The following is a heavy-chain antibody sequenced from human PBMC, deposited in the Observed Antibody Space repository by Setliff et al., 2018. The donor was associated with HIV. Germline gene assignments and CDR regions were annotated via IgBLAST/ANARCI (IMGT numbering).Heavy chain of an antibody. Sequence: PRASVKVSCKASGYTFIDYFIHWVRQAPGQGPEWMGWISPYDLSERTSQRFRGRVTMTRDTSVNTAYLDLSRLRSDDTAVYYCARDWAEDYYGSGSFQYWGQGTLVTVSS. CDR3: ARDWAEDYYGSGSFQY. J-gene: IGHJ1*01. CDR2: ISPYDLSE. V-gene: IGHV1-2*02. D-gene: IGHD3-10*01. CDR1: GYTFIDYF.